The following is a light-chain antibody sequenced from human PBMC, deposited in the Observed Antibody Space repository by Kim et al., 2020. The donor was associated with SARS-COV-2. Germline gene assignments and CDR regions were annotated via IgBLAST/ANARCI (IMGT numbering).Light chain of an antibody. CDR3: QQANSFALT. V-gene: IGKV1-12*01. Sequence: ASVGDRVTVTCRASQGISSWLGWDRQKPGKGPKVLIYAASSLRSGVPSRVSGSGSGTDFTLTISSVQREDFATYFCQQANSFALTFGGGSKGGIK. J-gene: IGKJ4*01. CDR1: QGISSW. CDR2: AAS.